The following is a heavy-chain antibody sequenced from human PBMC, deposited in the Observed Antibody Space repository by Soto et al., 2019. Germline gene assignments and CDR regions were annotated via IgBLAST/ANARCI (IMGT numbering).Heavy chain of an antibody. D-gene: IGHD2-8*01. CDR1: GFTFTSSA. Sequence: SVKVSCKASGFTFTSSAVQWVRQARGQRLEWIGWIVVGSGNTNYAQKFQERVTITRDMSTSTAYMELSSLRSEDTAVYYCAAGHCTNGVCYKVRIYYYGMDVWGQGTTVTVYS. CDR2: IVVGSGNT. J-gene: IGHJ6*02. CDR3: AAGHCTNGVCYKVRIYYYGMDV. V-gene: IGHV1-58*01.